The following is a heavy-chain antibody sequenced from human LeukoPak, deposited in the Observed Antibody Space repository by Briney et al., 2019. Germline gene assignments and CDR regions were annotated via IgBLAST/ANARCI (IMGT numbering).Heavy chain of an antibody. V-gene: IGHV3-23*01. D-gene: IGHD2-15*01. J-gene: IGHJ4*02. Sequence: GGSLRLSCAASGFTFSSYAMSWVRQAPGKGLEWVSAISGSGGSTYYADSVKGRFTISRDNSKNTLYLQMNSLRAEDTAVYYCAKDSGDFRYYSGGSCHGPGYFDYWGQGTLVTVSS. CDR2: ISGSGGST. CDR1: GFTFSSYA. CDR3: AKDSGDFRYYSGGSCHGPGYFDY.